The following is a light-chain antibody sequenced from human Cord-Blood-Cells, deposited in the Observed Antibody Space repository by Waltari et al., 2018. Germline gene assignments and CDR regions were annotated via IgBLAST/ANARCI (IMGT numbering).Light chain of an antibody. CDR1: QSISSY. Sequence: DIQMTQSPSSLSASVGDRVTITCRASQSISSYLNWYQQKPGKAPTLLIYAASSLQSGVPSRFSGSGSGADFTLTISSLQPEDFAAYYGQQSYSTPYTFGEGTKLAIK. CDR3: QQSYSTPYT. J-gene: IGKJ2*01. CDR2: AAS. V-gene: IGKV1-39*01.